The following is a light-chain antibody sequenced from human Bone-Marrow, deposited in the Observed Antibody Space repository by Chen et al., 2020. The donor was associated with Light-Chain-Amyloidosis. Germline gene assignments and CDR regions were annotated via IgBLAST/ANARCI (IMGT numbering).Light chain of an antibody. J-gene: IGLJ3*02. Sequence: NFMLIQPHSVSESPGKTVIISCTRSSGSIATNHVQWYQQRPGSSPTTVIYEDDQRPSGVPDRFSGSIDRSSNSASLTISGLKTEDEADYYCQSYQGSSQGVFGGGTKLTVL. CDR3: QSYQGSSQGV. CDR1: SGSIATNH. CDR2: EDD. V-gene: IGLV6-57*01.